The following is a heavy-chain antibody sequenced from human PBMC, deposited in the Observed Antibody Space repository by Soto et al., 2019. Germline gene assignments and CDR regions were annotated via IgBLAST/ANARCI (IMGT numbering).Heavy chain of an antibody. CDR1: GGSISSSSYY. Sequence: QLQLQESGPGLVKPSENLSLTCTVSGGSISSSSYYWGWIRQPPGKGLEWIGSIYYSGGTYYNPSLKSRVTISVDTSQNQFSLKLSSVTAADTAVYYCARHTPAISISDHWGQGTLVTVSS. CDR2: IYYSGGT. V-gene: IGHV4-39*01. D-gene: IGHD2-15*01. CDR3: ARHTPAISISDH. J-gene: IGHJ4*02.